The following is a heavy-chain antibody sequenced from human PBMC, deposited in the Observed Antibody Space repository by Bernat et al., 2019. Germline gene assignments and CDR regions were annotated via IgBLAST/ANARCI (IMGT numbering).Heavy chain of an antibody. CDR1: GFTFNKYG. D-gene: IGHD3-9*01. J-gene: IGHJ4*02. Sequence: QVQLVESGGGVVQPGRSLRLSCAASGFTFNKYGMHWVRQAPGKGLEWVAVISYDGSNKDYTDSVKGRFTISRDNSKNTLYLQMNSLRAEDTAVYYCARRGDYDILTGYFYWGQGTLVTVSS. CDR2: ISYDGSNK. CDR3: ARRGDYDILTGYFY. V-gene: IGHV3-30*03.